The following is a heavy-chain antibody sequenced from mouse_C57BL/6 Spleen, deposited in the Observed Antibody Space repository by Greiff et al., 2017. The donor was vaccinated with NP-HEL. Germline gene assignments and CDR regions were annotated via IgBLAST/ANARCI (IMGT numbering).Heavy chain of an antibody. J-gene: IGHJ2*01. V-gene: IGHV7-1*01. D-gene: IGHD2-3*01. Sequence: EVHLVESGGGLVQSGRSLRLSCATSGFTFSDFYMEWVRQAPGKGLEWIAASRNKANDYTTEYSASVKGRFIVSRDTSQSILYLQMNALRAEDTAIYYCARGNMIFDYWGQGTTLTVSS. CDR1: GFTFSDFY. CDR2: SRNKANDYTT. CDR3: ARGNMIFDY.